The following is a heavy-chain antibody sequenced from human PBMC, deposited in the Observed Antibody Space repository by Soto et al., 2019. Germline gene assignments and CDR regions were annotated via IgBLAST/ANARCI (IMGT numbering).Heavy chain of an antibody. CDR3: ARVSEGGSYYGGLDY. Sequence: QVQLVESGGGVVQPGRSLRLSCAASGFTFSRYGMHWVRQAPGKGLEWVAVIWYDGSNKYYADSVKGRFTISRDNSKNTLYLQMNSLRAEDTAVYYCARVSEGGSYYGGLDYWGQGTLVTVSS. J-gene: IGHJ4*02. V-gene: IGHV3-33*01. CDR1: GFTFSRYG. CDR2: IWYDGSNK. D-gene: IGHD1-26*01.